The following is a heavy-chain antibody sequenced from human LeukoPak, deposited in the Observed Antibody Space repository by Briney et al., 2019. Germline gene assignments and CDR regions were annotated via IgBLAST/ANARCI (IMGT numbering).Heavy chain of an antibody. D-gene: IGHD1-26*01. Sequence: SETLSLTCTVSGASISSDGYYWSWVRQHPGKGLEWMGYISYSGSTYYNPSLKSRLTISADTSKNQFSLKLSSVTAADTAVYYCARDYSGTTIWGQGTLVTVSS. CDR2: ISYSGST. CDR3: ARDYSGTTI. V-gene: IGHV4-31*03. J-gene: IGHJ4*02. CDR1: GASISSDGYY.